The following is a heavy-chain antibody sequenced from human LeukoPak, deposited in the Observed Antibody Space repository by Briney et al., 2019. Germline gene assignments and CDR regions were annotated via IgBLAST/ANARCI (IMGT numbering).Heavy chain of an antibody. CDR3: ARVEGMDIVVVPAAINYYYYGMDV. V-gene: IGHV3-21*01. D-gene: IGHD2-2*02. CDR2: ISSSSYI. J-gene: IGHJ6*02. CDR1: GFTFSSYS. Sequence: GGSLRLSCAASGFTFSSYSMNWVRQAPGKGLEWVSSISSSSYIYYADSVKGRFTISRDNSKNTLYLQMNSLRAEDTAVYYCARVEGMDIVVVPAAINYYYYGMDVWGQGTTVTVSS.